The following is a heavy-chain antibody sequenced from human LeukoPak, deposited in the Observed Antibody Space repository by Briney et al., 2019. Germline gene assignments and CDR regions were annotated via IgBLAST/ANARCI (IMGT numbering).Heavy chain of an antibody. V-gene: IGHV4-61*02. CDR3: ARLRSISLNCSGGSCYHRWFDP. CDR2: IYTSGNT. CDR1: SGSISSGSYY. D-gene: IGHD2-15*01. J-gene: IGHJ5*02. Sequence: SETLSLTCTVSSGSISSGSYYWSWIRQPAGKGLEWIGRIYTSGNTNYNPSLKSRVTISVDTSKNQFSLKLSSVTAADTAVYYCARLRSISLNCSGGSCYHRWFDPWGQGTLVTVSS.